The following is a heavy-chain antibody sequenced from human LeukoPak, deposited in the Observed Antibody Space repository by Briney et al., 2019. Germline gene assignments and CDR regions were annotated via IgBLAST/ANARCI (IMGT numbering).Heavy chain of an antibody. D-gene: IGHD3-10*01. V-gene: IGHV4-59*01. J-gene: IGHJ4*02. CDR1: GGSISSYY. Sequence: SETLSLTCTVSGGSISSYYWSWIWQPPGKGLEWIGYIYYSGSTNYNPSLKSRVTISVDASKNQFSLKLSSVTAADTAVYYCVREFGGREEYYFDYWGQGTLVTVSS. CDR2: IYYSGST. CDR3: VREFGGREEYYFDY.